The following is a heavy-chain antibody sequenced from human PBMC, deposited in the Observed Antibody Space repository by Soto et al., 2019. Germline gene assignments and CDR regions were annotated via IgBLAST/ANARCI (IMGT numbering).Heavy chain of an antibody. CDR2: IYYSGST. V-gene: IGHV4-59*08. CDR1: GGSISSYY. D-gene: IGHD5-12*01. Sequence: SETLSLTCTVSGGSISSYYWSWIRQPPGKGLEWIGYIYYSGSTNYNPSLKSRVTISVDTSKNQFSLKLSSVTAADTAVYYCARQTDSGYDYNWFDPWGQGTLVTVSS. CDR3: ARQTDSGYDYNWFDP. J-gene: IGHJ5*02.